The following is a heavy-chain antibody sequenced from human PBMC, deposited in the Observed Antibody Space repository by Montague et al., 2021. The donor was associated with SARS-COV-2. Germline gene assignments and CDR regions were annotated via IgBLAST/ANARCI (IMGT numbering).Heavy chain of an antibody. Sequence: SLRLSCAASGFTFSSYAMSWVRQAPGKGLEWVSGISDSGGSTYYADPVKGRFTISRDNSKNTLYLQMNSLRAEDTAVYYCAKGGERITMIVVVITLADFDYWGQGTLVTVSS. CDR3: AKGGERITMIVVVITLADFDY. V-gene: IGHV3-23*01. CDR1: GFTFSSYA. CDR2: ISDSGGST. J-gene: IGHJ4*02. D-gene: IGHD3-22*01.